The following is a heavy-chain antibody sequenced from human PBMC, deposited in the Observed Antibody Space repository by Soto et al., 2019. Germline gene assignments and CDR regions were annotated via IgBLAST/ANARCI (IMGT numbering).Heavy chain of an antibody. J-gene: IGHJ4*02. V-gene: IGHV1-18*01. Sequence: VQLVQSGAEVKKPGASVKVSCKASGYTFTAYGITWVRQAPGQGLEWMGWISSYNGYTNYAQKLQSRVTMTTNISPTISYMELRSLTSDDTAVYFCARYSRRDFVNDSTPPTYYFEYWGQGTLVTVSS. CDR3: ARYSRRDFVNDSTPPTYYFEY. CDR2: ISSYNGYT. CDR1: GYTFTAYG. D-gene: IGHD3-3*01.